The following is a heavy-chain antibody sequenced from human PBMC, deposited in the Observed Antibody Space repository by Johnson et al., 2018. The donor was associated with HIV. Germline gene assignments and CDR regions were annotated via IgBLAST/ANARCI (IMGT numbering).Heavy chain of an antibody. Sequence: MQLVESGGGLVQPGGSLRLSCAASGFTFSSYAMHWVRQAPGKGLEYVSAISSNGGSTYYANSVKGRFTISRDNSKNMLYLQMNSLRAEDTASYFCARACRDGYTCDVYDIWGQGTLVTVSS. CDR2: ISSNGGST. V-gene: IGHV3-64*01. J-gene: IGHJ3*02. CDR3: ARACRDGYTCDVYDI. CDR1: GFTFSSYA. D-gene: IGHD5-24*01.